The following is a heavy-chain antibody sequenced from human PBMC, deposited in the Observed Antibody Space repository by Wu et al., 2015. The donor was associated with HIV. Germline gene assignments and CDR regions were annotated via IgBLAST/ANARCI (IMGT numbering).Heavy chain of an antibody. CDR3: ATCLYYDSSGYYGALGY. D-gene: IGHD3-22*01. CDR1: GGTFSTET. V-gene: IGHV1-69*12. J-gene: IGHJ4*02. CDR2: IIPMFVNT. Sequence: QVQLVQSGAELKKPGSSVKVSCKTFGGTFSTETITWVRQVPGQGLEWMGGIIPMFVNTNYAQKFQGRVTISADESTKTVYMELSSLTSEDTAVYYCATCLYYDSSGYYGALGYWGQGSLVTVSS.